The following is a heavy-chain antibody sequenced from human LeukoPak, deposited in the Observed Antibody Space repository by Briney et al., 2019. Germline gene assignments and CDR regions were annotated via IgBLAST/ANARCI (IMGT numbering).Heavy chain of an antibody. V-gene: IGHV4-39*02. CDR3: AREGYCSGGSCYRYAFDI. CDR1: GGSISSSSYY. Sequence: PSETLSLTCTVSGGSISSSSYYWGWIRQPPGKGLEWIGSIYYSGSTYYNPSLKSRVTISVDTSKNQFSLKLSSVTAADTAVYYCAREGYCSGGSCYRYAFDIWGQGTMVTVSS. J-gene: IGHJ3*02. CDR2: IYYSGST. D-gene: IGHD2-15*01.